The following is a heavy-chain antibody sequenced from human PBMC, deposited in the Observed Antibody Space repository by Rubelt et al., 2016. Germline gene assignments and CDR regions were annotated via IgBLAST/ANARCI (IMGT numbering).Heavy chain of an antibody. V-gene: IGHV4-34*01. CDR2: INHSGST. J-gene: IGHJ5*02. Sequence: QVQLQQWGAGLLKPSETLSLTCAVYGGSFSGYYWSWIRQPPGKGLEWIGEINHSGSTNYNPSLKSRVTISVDTSTNQFSPKLSAVTAADTSVYYCARGAMVRGVDPWGQGTLVTVSS. CDR1: GGSFSGYY. D-gene: IGHD3-10*01. CDR3: ARGAMVRGVDP.